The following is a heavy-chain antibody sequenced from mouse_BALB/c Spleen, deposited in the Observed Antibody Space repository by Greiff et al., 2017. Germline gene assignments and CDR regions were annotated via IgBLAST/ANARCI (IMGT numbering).Heavy chain of an antibody. CDR1: GFTFSSYA. V-gene: IGHV5-9-3*01. D-gene: IGHD2-4*01. J-gene: IGHJ1*01. Sequence: EVKVEESGGGLVKPGGSLKLSCAASGFTFSSYAMSWVRQTPEKRLEWVATISSGGSYTYYPDSVKGRFTISRDNAKNTLYLQMSSLRSEDTAMYYCARQVGLRRDWYFDVWGAGTTVTVSS. CDR3: ARQVGLRRDWYFDV. CDR2: ISSGGSYT.